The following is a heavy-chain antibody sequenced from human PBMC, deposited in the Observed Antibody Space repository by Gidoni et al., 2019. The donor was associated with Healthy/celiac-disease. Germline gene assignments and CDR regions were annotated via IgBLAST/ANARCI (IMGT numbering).Heavy chain of an antibody. J-gene: IGHJ6*02. Sequence: QVQLQESGPGLVKPSETLSLTCTVSGGSISSYYWSWIRQPPGKGLEWIGYIYYSGSTNYNPSLKSRVTISVDTSKNQFSLKLSSVTAADTAVYYCARAPTVVYGMDVWGQGTTVTVSS. D-gene: IGHD2-21*01. CDR3: ARAPTVVYGMDV. V-gene: IGHV4-59*01. CDR2: IYYSGST. CDR1: GGSISSYY.